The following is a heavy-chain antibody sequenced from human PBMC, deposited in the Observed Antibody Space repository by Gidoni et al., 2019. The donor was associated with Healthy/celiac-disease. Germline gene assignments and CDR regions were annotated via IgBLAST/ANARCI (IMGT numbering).Heavy chain of an antibody. D-gene: IGHD2-8*02. V-gene: IGHV3-33*01. CDR1: GFTFSSYV. Sequence: QVQLVESGVGVVQHGRSMRLSCAASGFTFSSYVMHWVRQAPGKGLGWVAGIWYDGSNKYYADSVKGRFTISRDNSKNTLYLQMNSLRAEDTAVYYCARATGYCTGGVCFNDAFDIWGQGTMVTVSS. CDR3: ARATGYCTGGVCFNDAFDI. J-gene: IGHJ3*02. CDR2: IWYDGSNK.